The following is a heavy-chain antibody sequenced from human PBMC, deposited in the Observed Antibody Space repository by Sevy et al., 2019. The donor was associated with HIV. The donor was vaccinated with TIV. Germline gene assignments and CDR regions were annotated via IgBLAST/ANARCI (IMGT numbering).Heavy chain of an antibody. CDR1: TFTFGHYA. CDR3: ARDWGTPPTAILYYFDF. D-gene: IGHD3-16*01. V-gene: IGHV3-30*04. CDR2: ISYEGSNE. J-gene: IGHJ4*02. Sequence: GGSLRLSCAASTFTFGHYAMHWVRQAPGKGLQWVAGISYEGSNEYYTDSMKGRFTISRDNSKNTLNLEMNNLRVEETALYYCARDWGTPPTAILYYFDFWGQGIPVTVSS.